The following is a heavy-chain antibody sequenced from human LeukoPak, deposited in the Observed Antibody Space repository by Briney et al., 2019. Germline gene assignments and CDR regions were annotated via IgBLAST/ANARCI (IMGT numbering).Heavy chain of an antibody. Sequence: SETLSLTCTVSGGSINSYYWGWVRPPARKGLGWIGRIYITGTTNYSPSLKSRVTMSLDTSKNQFSLKLRSVTAADTAVYYCGRQGYTASYYFVDYWSQGTLVTVSS. CDR3: GRQGYTASYYFVDY. J-gene: IGHJ4*02. V-gene: IGHV4-4*07. CDR1: GGSINSYY. D-gene: IGHD3-10*01. CDR2: IYITGTT.